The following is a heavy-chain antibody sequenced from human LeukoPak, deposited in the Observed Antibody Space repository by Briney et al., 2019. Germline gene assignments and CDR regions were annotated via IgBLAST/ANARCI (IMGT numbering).Heavy chain of an antibody. D-gene: IGHD3-22*01. V-gene: IGHV4-59*08. CDR1: GGSISSYY. CDR2: IYYSGST. Sequence: SETLSLTCTVSGGSISSYYWSWIRQPPGKGLEWIGYIYYSGSTNYNPSLKSRVTISVDTSKNQFSLKVSSVTAADTAVYHCASSRGSGYTTFDYWGQGTLVTVSS. CDR3: ASSRGSGYTTFDY. J-gene: IGHJ4*02.